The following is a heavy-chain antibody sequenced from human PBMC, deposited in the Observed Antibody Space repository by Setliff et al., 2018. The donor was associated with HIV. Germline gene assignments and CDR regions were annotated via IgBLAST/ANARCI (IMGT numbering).Heavy chain of an antibody. D-gene: IGHD2-2*01. J-gene: IGHJ4*02. CDR3: ARDQQRGSSTSCYDY. CDR1: GFTFSSYW. CDR2: INSDGSDT. V-gene: IGHV3-74*01. Sequence: PGGSLRLSCAASGFTFSSYWMHWVRQAPGKGLVWVSRINSDGSDTRYADSVKGRFTISRDNAKNTLYLQMNSRRAEDTAVYYCARDQQRGSSTSCYDYWGQGTLVTVSS.